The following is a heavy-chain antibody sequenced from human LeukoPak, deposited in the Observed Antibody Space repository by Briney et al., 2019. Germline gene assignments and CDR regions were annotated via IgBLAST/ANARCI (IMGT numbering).Heavy chain of an antibody. CDR1: GFTFSSYG. Sequence: PGRSLRLSCAASGFTFSSYGMHWVRQAPGKGLEWVAVISYDGGYKYYADSVKGRFTISRDNSKNTLYLQMNSLKTEDTAVYYCAKGLRYYTSGSYWVDYWGQGTLVTVSS. D-gene: IGHD3-10*01. CDR3: AKGLRYYTSGSYWVDY. V-gene: IGHV3-30*18. CDR2: ISYDGGYK. J-gene: IGHJ4*02.